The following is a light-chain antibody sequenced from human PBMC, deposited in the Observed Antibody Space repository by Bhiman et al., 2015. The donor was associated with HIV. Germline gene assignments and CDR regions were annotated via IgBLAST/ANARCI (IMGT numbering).Light chain of an antibody. CDR3: ATWDSSLSAEV. CDR1: GSNIGAGYH. V-gene: IGLV1-50*01. J-gene: IGLJ2*01. Sequence: QSVLTQPPSVSGAPGQRVTIFCAGGGSNIGAGYHVHWYHQLPGTAPKVVIHGNNNRPSGIPDRFSASKSGTSATLGITGLQTGDEADYYCATWDSSLSAEVFGGGTKLTVL. CDR2: GNN.